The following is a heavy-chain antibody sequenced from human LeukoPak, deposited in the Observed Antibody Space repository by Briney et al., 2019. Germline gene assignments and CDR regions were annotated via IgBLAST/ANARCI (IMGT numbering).Heavy chain of an antibody. Sequence: GGSLRLSCAASGFTFSGCWMHWVRQAAGKGLVLVSRINGDGSTTNYADSVRGRFTISRDNSKNTLLMQMNTLRAEDTAVYYCANGQWLGEGYFQHWGQGTLVTVSS. D-gene: IGHD6-19*01. J-gene: IGHJ1*01. V-gene: IGHV3-74*01. CDR2: INGDGSTT. CDR3: ANGQWLGEGYFQH. CDR1: GFTFSGCW.